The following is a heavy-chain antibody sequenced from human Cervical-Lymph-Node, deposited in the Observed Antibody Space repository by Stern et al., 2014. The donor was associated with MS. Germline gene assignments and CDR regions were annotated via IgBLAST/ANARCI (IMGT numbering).Heavy chain of an antibody. CDR2: IIPIFGTA. CDR3: AREDAIAVAGTVWYFDL. CDR1: GGTFSSYA. J-gene: IGHJ2*01. V-gene: IGHV1-69*01. Sequence: QVQLVQSGPEVKKPGSSVKVSCRVSGGTFSSYAISWIRQAPGQGLEWMGGIIPIFGTATYAQKFQGKVTFTADQSTATVYMELRSLRSEDTAVYYCAREDAIAVAGTVWYFDLWGRGTLVTVSS. D-gene: IGHD6-19*01.